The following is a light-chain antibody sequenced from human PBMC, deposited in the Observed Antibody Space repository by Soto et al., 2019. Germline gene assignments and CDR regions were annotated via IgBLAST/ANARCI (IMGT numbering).Light chain of an antibody. CDR1: SSNIGSFYD. CDR2: GDN. CDR3: QSYDNSLNHVV. V-gene: IGLV1-40*01. J-gene: IGLJ2*01. Sequence: QSVLTQPPSVSGDPGQRVTIPCTGSSSNIGSFYDVHWYQQLPGTVPKLLIYGDNNRPSGVPDRFSGSKSGTAASLAITGLQAEDEGDYYCQSYDNSLNHVVFGGGTKLTVL.